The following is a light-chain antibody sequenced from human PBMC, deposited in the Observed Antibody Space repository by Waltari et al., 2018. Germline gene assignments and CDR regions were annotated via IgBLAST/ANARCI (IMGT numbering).Light chain of an antibody. Sequence: EIVMTQSPATLSVSPGERATLSCRASQSVSSNLAWYQQKPGQAPRLLIYGASTRATGMPARFSGSGSGTEFTLTISSLQSEDFAVYYCQQYNYWPYTFGQGTKLEIK. CDR1: QSVSSN. V-gene: IGKV3-15*01. J-gene: IGKJ2*01. CDR3: QQYNYWPYT. CDR2: GAS.